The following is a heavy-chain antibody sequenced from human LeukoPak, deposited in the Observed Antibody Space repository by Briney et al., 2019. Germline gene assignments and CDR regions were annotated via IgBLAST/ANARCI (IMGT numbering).Heavy chain of an antibody. D-gene: IGHD3-16*02. Sequence: PGGSLRLSCTAPGITFSNYAMHWVRQAPGEGLEWVTVISNDGSVKYYADSVKGRFTISRDNSKNTLYLQMSSLRAEDTAVYYCVNSQSGYDYVWGSYRPQFDYWGQGTLVTVSS. CDR2: ISNDGSVK. CDR3: VNSQSGYDYVWGSYRPQFDY. CDR1: GITFSNYA. J-gene: IGHJ4*02. V-gene: IGHV3-30*14.